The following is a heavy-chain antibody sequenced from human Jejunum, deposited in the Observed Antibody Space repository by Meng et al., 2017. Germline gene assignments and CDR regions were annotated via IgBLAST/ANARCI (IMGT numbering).Heavy chain of an antibody. D-gene: IGHD4-17*01. CDR3: ARASFGDYYHDAYDI. CDR1: GGSTSSSSYC. V-gene: IGHV4-39*07. CDR2: ISYSGNI. Sequence: GSLRLSCTVSGGSTSSSSYCWAWIHQPPGKGLEWIASISYSGNIYYNPSLRSRVSMSVDTSKDQFSLRLESVTAAYTAVYHCARASFGDYYHDAYDIWGRGTMVTVSS. J-gene: IGHJ3*02.